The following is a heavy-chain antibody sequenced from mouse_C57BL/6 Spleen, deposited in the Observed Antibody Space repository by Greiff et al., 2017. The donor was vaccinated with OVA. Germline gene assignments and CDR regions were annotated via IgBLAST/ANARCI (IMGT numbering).Heavy chain of an antibody. J-gene: IGHJ2*01. Sequence: EVQLQQSGPELVKPGASVKMSCKASGYTFTDYNMHWVKQSHGKSLEWIGYINPNNGGTSYNQKFKGKATLTVNKSSSTAYMELRSLTSEDSAVYYCAYDYEGTFDYWGQGTTLTVSS. CDR3: AYDYEGTFDY. CDR2: INPNNGGT. CDR1: GYTFTDYN. D-gene: IGHD2-4*01. V-gene: IGHV1-22*01.